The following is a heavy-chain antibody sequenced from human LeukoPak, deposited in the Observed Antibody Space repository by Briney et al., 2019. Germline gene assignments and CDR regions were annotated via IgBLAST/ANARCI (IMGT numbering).Heavy chain of an antibody. CDR2: IYYSGST. D-gene: IGHD3-3*01. V-gene: IGHV4-59*01. CDR3: ARRAGVVIPRGRNWFDP. Sequence: KTSETLSLTCTVSGGSISSYYWTWIRQPPGKGLEWLGYIYYSGSTNYNPSLKSRVTISLDTSKNQFSLRLTSVTAADTAVYYCARRAGVVIPRGRNWFDPWGQGTLVTVSS. CDR1: GGSISSYY. J-gene: IGHJ5*02.